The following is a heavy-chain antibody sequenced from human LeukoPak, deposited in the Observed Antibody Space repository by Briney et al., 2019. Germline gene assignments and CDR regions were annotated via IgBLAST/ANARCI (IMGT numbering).Heavy chain of an antibody. CDR3: ARGYIDNLGYSPRSAFDK. V-gene: IGHV3-48*03. Sequence: GGSLRLSCAASGFSFSLHEMNWVRQAPGKGLEWVSYISNSGSTIYYADSVKGQFTISRDNAKNSLYLQMNSLIAEDTAVYYCARGYIDNLGYSPRSAFDKWGQGTLVTVSS. CDR1: GFSFSLHE. J-gene: IGHJ4*02. CDR2: ISNSGSTI. D-gene: IGHD3-22*01.